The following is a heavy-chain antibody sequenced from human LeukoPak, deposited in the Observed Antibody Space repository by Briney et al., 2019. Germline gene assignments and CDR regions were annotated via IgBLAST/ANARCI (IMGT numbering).Heavy chain of an antibody. CDR1: GFIFRNYW. CDR2: INQNGITT. V-gene: IGHV3-74*01. D-gene: IGHD2-8*01. Sequence: GGSLRLSCAASGFIFRNYWMHWVRQAPGKGLVWVARINQNGITTTYTDSVKGRFTISRDNAKNTLYLQMNSLRAEDTAVYYCARDRNGYYYYGMDVWGQGTTVTVSS. CDR3: ARDRNGYYYYGMDV. J-gene: IGHJ6*02.